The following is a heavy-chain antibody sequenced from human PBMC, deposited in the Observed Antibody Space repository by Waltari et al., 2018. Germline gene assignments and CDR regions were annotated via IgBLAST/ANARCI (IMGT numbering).Heavy chain of an antibody. CDR3: ATPGALRFLEWLLPLDY. J-gene: IGHJ4*02. Sequence: QVQLVQSGAEVKKPGASVKVSCTASGSTFTSYAMHWVRQAPGQRLEWMGWINAGNGNTKYSQKFQGRVTITRDTSASTAYMELSSLRSEDTAVYYCATPGALRFLEWLLPLDYWGQGTLVTVSS. CDR1: GSTFTSYA. D-gene: IGHD3-3*01. CDR2: INAGNGNT. V-gene: IGHV1-3*01.